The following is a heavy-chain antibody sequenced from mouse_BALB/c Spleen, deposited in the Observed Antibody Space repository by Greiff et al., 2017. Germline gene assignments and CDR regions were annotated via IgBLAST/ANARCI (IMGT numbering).Heavy chain of an antibody. Sequence: EVQLVESGGGLVQPGGSLKLSCAASGFTFSSYGMSWVRQTPDKRLELVATINSNGGSTYYPDSVKGRFTISRDNAKNTLYLQMSSLKSEDTAMYYCARDRGYDYDGYYFDYWGQGTTLTVSS. V-gene: IGHV5-6-3*01. D-gene: IGHD2-4*01. J-gene: IGHJ2*01. CDR1: GFTFSSYG. CDR3: ARDRGYDYDGYYFDY. CDR2: INSNGGST.